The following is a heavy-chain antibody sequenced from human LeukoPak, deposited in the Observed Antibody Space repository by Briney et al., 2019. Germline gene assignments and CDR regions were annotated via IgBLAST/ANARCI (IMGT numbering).Heavy chain of an antibody. CDR2: INHSGST. V-gene: IGHV4-34*01. Sequence: PSETLSLTCAVYGGSFSGYYWSWIRQPPGKGREWIGEINHSGSTNYNPSLKSRVTISVDTSKNQFSLKLSSVTAADTAVYYCARSRGVIDYWGQGTLVTVSS. CDR3: ARSRGVIDY. CDR1: GGSFSGYY. D-gene: IGHD5-12*01. J-gene: IGHJ4*02.